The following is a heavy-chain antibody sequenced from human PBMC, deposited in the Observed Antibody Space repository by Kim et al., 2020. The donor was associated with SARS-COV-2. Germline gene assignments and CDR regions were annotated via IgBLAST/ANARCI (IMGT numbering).Heavy chain of an antibody. D-gene: IGHD6-19*01. CDR3: AKDMHHTGWYQPDYYFFGVDV. Sequence: GGSLRLSCAASGFTFDIYAMAWVRQAPGKGLEWASVISGDGITTSYADSVKGRFTISRDNSKKTLYLEMKSLRAEDTAVYFCAKDMHHTGWYQPDYYFFGVDVWGQGTTVIVSS. CDR2: ISGDGITT. CDR1: GFTFDIYA. V-gene: IGHV3-23*01. J-gene: IGHJ6*02.